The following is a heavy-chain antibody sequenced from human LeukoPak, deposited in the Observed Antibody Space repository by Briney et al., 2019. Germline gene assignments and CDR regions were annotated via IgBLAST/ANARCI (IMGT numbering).Heavy chain of an antibody. D-gene: IGHD3-10*01. CDR2: ISYDGSTK. CDR1: GFTFSRYG. V-gene: IGHV3-30*18. CDR3: AKDFGELLYGDSFDI. J-gene: IGHJ3*02. Sequence: GGSLRLSCAASGFTFSRYGMHWVRQAPGRGLEWVALISYDGSTKYYADSVRGRFTISRDNSKNTLYLQMNSLRAEDTAVYYCAKDFGELLYGDSFDIWGHGTMVTVSS.